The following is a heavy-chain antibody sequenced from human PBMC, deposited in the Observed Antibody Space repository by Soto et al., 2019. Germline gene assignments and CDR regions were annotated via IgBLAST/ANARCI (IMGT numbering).Heavy chain of an antibody. Sequence: EVQLSESGGGLVQPGGSLRLSCAASGFTFRSYSMSWVRQAPGKGLEWVSAINPSGDSTYYADSVKGRLTISRDNFKNTVYLQINSLRAEDTAIYYCAKRPKAGRPVDVWGKGTTVTVSS. CDR2: INPSGDST. J-gene: IGHJ6*04. V-gene: IGHV3-23*01. D-gene: IGHD6-6*01. CDR3: AKRPKAGRPVDV. CDR1: GFTFRSYS.